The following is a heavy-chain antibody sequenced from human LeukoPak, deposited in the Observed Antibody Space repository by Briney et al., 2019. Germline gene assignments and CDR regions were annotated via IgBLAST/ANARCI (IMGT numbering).Heavy chain of an antibody. J-gene: IGHJ3*02. CDR2: IYYSGST. CDR3: ARAVADAFDI. CDR1: GGSISSYY. V-gene: IGHV4-59*08. Sequence: PSETLSLTCTVSGGSISSYYWSWIRQPPGKGLEWIGYIYYSGSTNCNPSLKSRVTISVDTSKNQFSLKLSSVTAADTAVYYCARAVADAFDIWGQGTMVTVSS. D-gene: IGHD6-19*01.